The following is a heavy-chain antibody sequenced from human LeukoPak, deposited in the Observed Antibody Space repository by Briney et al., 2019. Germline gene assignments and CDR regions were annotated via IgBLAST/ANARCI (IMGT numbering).Heavy chain of an antibody. CDR2: IYHSENA. CDR1: GYSLTSGFH. V-gene: IGHV4-38-2*02. CDR3: VRDQEAVAVAMGFDP. J-gene: IGHJ5*02. Sequence: SETLSLTCSVSGYSLTSGFHWGWIRQPPGKGLEWIGSIYHSENAYYNPSLKSRVTISVDTSKNQFSLKLNSVTAADTALYYCVRDQEAVAVAMGFDPWGQGTLVTVSS. D-gene: IGHD2-15*01.